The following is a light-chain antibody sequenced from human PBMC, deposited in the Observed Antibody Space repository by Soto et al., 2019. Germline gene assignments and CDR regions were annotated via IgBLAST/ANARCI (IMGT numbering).Light chain of an antibody. J-gene: IGLJ1*01. CDR1: SSNIGTGYD. CDR3: QTYDSSLSGYV. V-gene: IGLV1-40*01. CDR2: ANI. Sequence: SVLTQPPSVSGAPGQRVTISCTGGSSNIGTGYDVHWYKQLPGTAPKLLIYANINRPSGVPDRCSGSKSGTSASLAITGLQAEGEADYYCQTYDSSLSGYVFGTGTKVTVL.